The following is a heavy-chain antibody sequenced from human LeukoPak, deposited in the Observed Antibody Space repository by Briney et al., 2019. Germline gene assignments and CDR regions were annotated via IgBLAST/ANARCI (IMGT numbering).Heavy chain of an antibody. CDR3: ARQPTLFYGDYVDVYYFDY. CDR1: GYTFTGYY. V-gene: IGHV1-2*06. CDR2: INPNSGGT. D-gene: IGHD4-17*01. Sequence: ASVKVSCKASGYTFTGYYMHWVRQAPGQGLEWMGRINPNSGGTNYAQKFQGRVTMTRDTSISTAYMELSRLRSDDTAVHYCARQPTLFYGDYVDVYYFDYWGQGTLVTVSS. J-gene: IGHJ4*02.